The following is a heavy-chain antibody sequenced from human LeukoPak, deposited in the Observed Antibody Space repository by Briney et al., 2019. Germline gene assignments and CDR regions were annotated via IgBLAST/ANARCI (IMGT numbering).Heavy chain of an antibody. J-gene: IGHJ5*02. Sequence: HGESLKISCQGSAYSFTSYWIGWVRQMPGKGLEWMAIINPGDSDTRYSPSFQGQVTISADKSISTVYLQWGSLKASDTAMYYCARQPGAGWFDPWGQGTLVTVSS. CDR3: ARQPGAGWFDP. CDR2: INPGDSDT. D-gene: IGHD3-10*01. CDR1: AYSFTSYW. V-gene: IGHV5-51*01.